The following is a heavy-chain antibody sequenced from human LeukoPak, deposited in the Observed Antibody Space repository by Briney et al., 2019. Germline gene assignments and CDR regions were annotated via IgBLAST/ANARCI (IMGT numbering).Heavy chain of an antibody. CDR1: GFTFSSYG. D-gene: IGHD6-13*01. Sequence: GSLRLSCAASGFTFSSYGMHWVRQSPGKGLEWIGEINHSGSTNYNPSLKSRVTISVDTSKNQFSLKLSSVTAADTAVYYCARLRRAAAGGSDYWGQGTLVTVSS. V-gene: IGHV4-34*01. CDR3: ARLRRAAAGGSDY. CDR2: INHSGST. J-gene: IGHJ4*02.